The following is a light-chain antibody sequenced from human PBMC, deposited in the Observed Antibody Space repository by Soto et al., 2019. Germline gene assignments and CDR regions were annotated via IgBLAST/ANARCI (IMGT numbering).Light chain of an antibody. J-gene: IGKJ1*01. CDR3: QQYGNTPWT. Sequence: EIVLPQSPGTLSLSEGEIATLSCRGSQSVSSSYLAWYQQKPGQAPRLLIYGASSRATGIPYRFSGSGSGTDFTLTISRLEPEDFAVFYCQQYGNTPWTFGQGTKVDIK. CDR1: QSVSSSY. V-gene: IGKV3-20*01. CDR2: GAS.